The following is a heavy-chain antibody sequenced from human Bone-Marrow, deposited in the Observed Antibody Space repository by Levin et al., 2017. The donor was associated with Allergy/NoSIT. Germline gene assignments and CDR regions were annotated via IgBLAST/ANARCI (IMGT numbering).Heavy chain of an antibody. D-gene: IGHD4-17*01. CDR3: ARESTVTTSSGAFDI. CDR2: IYHSGST. Sequence: SETLSLTCAVSGGSISSGGYSWSWIRQPPGKGLEWIGYIYHSGSTYYNPSLKSRVTISVDRSKNQFSLKLSSVTAADTAVYYCARESTVTTSSGAFDIWGQGTMVTVSS. CDR1: GGSISSGGYS. J-gene: IGHJ3*02. V-gene: IGHV4-30-2*01.